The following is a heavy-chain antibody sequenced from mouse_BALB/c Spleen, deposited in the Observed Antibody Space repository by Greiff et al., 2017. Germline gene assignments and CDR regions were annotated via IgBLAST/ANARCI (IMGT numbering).Heavy chain of an antibody. J-gene: IGHJ4*01. V-gene: IGHV1-12*01. D-gene: IGHD2-4*01. CDR2: IYPGNGDT. CDR3: ARERDIYYDRYYYAMDY. CDR1: GYTFTSYN. Sequence: QVQLQQPGAELVKPGASVKMSCKSSGYTFTSYNMHWVKQTPGQGLEWIGAIYPGNGDTSYNQKFKGKATLTADKSSSTAYMQLSSLTSEDSAVYCCARERDIYYDRYYYAMDYWGQGTAVTVSA.